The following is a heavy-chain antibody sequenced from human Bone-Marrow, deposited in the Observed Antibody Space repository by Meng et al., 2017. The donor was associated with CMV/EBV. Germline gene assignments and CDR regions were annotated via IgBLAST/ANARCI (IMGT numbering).Heavy chain of an antibody. CDR1: GYTFTVYY. CDR3: SYGSGSYYPFDY. Sequence: QGQVGQFGAEGNKPGASVKVSCKASGYTFTVYYMHWVRQAPGQGLEWMGWINPNSGGTNYAQKFQGRVTMTRDTSISTAYMELSRLRSDDTAVYYCSYGSGSYYPFDYWGQGTLVTVSS. J-gene: IGHJ4*02. D-gene: IGHD3-10*01. CDR2: INPNSGGT. V-gene: IGHV1-2*02.